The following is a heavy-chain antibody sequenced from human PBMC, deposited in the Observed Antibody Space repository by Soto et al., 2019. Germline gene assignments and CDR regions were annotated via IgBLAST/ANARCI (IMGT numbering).Heavy chain of an antibody. J-gene: IGHJ6*03. Sequence: EVQLVESGGGLVQPGGSLKLSCAASGFTFSGSAMHWVRQASGKGVEWVGRIRSKANSYATAYAASVKGRFTISRDDSKNTAYLQMNSLKTEDTAVYYCTIEGGAYGSGSYYYYYYMDVWGKGTTVTVSS. CDR1: GFTFSGSA. CDR2: IRSKANSYAT. D-gene: IGHD3-10*01. CDR3: TIEGGAYGSGSYYYYYYMDV. V-gene: IGHV3-73*01.